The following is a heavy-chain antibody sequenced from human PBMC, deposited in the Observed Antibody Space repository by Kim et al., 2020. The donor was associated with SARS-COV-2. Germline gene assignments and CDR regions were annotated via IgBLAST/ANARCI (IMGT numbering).Heavy chain of an antibody. D-gene: IGHD5-12*01. CDR3: ASSTIVATPFDY. Sequence: KYYADSVKGRLTISRDNSKNTLYLQMNSLRAEDTAVYYCASSTIVATPFDYWGQGTLVTVSS. CDR2: K. J-gene: IGHJ4*02. V-gene: IGHV3-30*01.